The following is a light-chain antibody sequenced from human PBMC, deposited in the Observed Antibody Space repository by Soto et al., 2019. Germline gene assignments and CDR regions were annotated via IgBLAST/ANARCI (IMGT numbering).Light chain of an antibody. CDR1: QGISSY. Sequence: IQWTQSPSSLSASFGDRVTITCRASQGISSYLAWYQQKPGKAPKLLIYAASTLQSGVPSRFSGSGSGTDFTLTISSLQPDDSATYFCQQYYTYPWTFGQGTKVDIK. CDR2: AAS. V-gene: IGKV1-9*01. CDR3: QQYYTYPWT. J-gene: IGKJ1*01.